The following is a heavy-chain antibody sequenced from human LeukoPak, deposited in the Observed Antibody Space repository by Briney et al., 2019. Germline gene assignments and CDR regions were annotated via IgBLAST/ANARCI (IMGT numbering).Heavy chain of an antibody. V-gene: IGHV3-23*01. CDR2: ISGGGYST. J-gene: IGHJ4*02. CDR3: AKVKTDILIPDS. CDR1: GFTFNNYA. Sequence: GGSLRLSCAASGFTFNNYAMSWVRQAPGKGLEWVSAISGGGYSTYYADFVKGRFTISRDNSKSTLYLQMNSLTSADTAVYYCAKVKTDILIPDSWGQGTLVTVSS. D-gene: IGHD2-21*02.